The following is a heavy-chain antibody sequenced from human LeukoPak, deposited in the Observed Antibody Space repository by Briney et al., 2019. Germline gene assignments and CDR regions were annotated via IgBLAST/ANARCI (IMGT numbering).Heavy chain of an antibody. CDR1: GYNFSTYW. J-gene: IGHJ6*03. CDR3: ARRGSAETPIYYYYMDV. Sequence: GESLKISCKVSGYNFSTYWIGWVRLMPGKGLEWMGIIYPGDSDTRYSPSFQGQVTISADKSISTAYLQWSSLKASDTAMYYCARRGSAETPIYYYYMDVWGKGTTVTVSS. D-gene: IGHD1-26*01. V-gene: IGHV5-51*01. CDR2: IYPGDSDT.